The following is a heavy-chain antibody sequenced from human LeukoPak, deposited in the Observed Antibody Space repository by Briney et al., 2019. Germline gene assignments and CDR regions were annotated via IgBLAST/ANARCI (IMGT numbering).Heavy chain of an antibody. D-gene: IGHD6-13*01. V-gene: IGHV1-2*02. Sequence: ASVKVFCKASGYTFTGYYIHWVRQTPGQLEWMGRLNPNIGDTKFAQKFQGRVTMTTETSTSTAYMELRSLISDDTAVYYCVREVSAAAAGYMDVWGKGTTVTVSS. J-gene: IGHJ6*03. CDR3: VREVSAAAAGYMDV. CDR2: LNPNIGDT. CDR1: GYTFTGYY.